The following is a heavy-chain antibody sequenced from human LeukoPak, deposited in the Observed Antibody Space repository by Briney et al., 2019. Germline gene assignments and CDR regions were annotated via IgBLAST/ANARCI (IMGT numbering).Heavy chain of an antibody. CDR2: ISWNSGDI. D-gene: IGHD2-2*01. Sequence: GRSLRLSCVASGFTFDDFAMHWVRQAPGKGLEWVSGISWNSGDIDYADSVKGRFTISRDNSKNTLYLQMNSLRAEDTAVYYCAKGPLRDIVVVPAAPDYWGQGTLVTVSS. J-gene: IGHJ4*02. CDR1: GFTFDDFA. CDR3: AKGPLRDIVVVPAAPDY. V-gene: IGHV3-9*01.